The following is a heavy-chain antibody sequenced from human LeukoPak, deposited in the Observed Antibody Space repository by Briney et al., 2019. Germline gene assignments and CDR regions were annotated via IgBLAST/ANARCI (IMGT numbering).Heavy chain of an antibody. CDR2: ISWNSGSI. D-gene: IGHD5-18*01. V-gene: IGHV3-20*04. Sequence: GGSLSLSCAVSGITLSNYGMSWVRQAPGKGLEWVSGISWNSGSIGYADSVKGRFTISRDNAKNSLYLQMNSLRAEDTAVYYCARDLEGYSYGSLYYYYYGMDVWGQGTTVTVSS. CDR3: ARDLEGYSYGSLYYYYYGMDV. CDR1: GITLSNYG. J-gene: IGHJ6*02.